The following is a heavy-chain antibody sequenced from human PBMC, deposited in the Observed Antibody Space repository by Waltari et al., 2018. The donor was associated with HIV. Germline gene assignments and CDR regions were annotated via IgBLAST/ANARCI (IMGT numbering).Heavy chain of an antibody. CDR2: IKPDGRET. D-gene: IGHD3-10*01. CDR3: TRDTGSEYYYYGMDV. V-gene: IGHV3-7*01. J-gene: IGHJ6*02. Sequence: EVLLVESGGGLVQPGGSLRLLWGTSGFTLRSCWMRWVRQAPGQGREWLANIKPDGRETYYVDSVKGRFTISRDNAKNSVDLQMDSLRVEDTALYFCTRDTGSEYYYYGMDVWGQGTMVSVS. CDR1: GFTLRSCW.